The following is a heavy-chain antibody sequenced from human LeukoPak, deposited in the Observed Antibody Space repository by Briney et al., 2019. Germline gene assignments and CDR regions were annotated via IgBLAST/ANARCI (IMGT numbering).Heavy chain of an antibody. CDR2: IRYDGSNK. V-gene: IGHV3-30*02. CDR1: GFTFSSYG. D-gene: IGHD3-9*01. Sequence: GGSLRLSCAASGFTFSSYGMHWVRQAPGKGLEWVAFIRYDGSNKYYADSVKGRFTISRDNSKNTLYLKMDSLRAEETAVYYCAKDLQLRYFDWLPPPYYYYYGMDVWGQGTTVTVSS. CDR3: AKDLQLRYFDWLPPPYYYYYGMDV. J-gene: IGHJ6*02.